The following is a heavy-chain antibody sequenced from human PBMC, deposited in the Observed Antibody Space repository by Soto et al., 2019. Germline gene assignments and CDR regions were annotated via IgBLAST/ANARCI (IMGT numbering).Heavy chain of an antibody. CDR1: GYTFSTYA. V-gene: IGHV1-3*04. J-gene: IGHJ5*02. CDR3: ARDPGYCSSTSCHPYKWFDP. CDR2: INTDNGNT. D-gene: IGHD2-2*01. Sequence: GASVKVSCKASGYTFSTYAMHWVRQAPGQRLEWMGWINTDNGNTKYSQKFQGRVTITRDTSATTAYMALSSLRSEDTAVYYCARDPGYCSSTSCHPYKWFDPWGQGTLVTVSS.